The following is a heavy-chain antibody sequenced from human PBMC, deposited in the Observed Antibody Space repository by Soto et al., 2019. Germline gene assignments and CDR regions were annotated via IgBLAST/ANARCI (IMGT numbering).Heavy chain of an antibody. CDR2: ISYDGSNK. CDR3: ARDFRSYDSSGYRVSYYYYGMDV. J-gene: IGHJ6*02. D-gene: IGHD3-22*01. V-gene: IGHV3-30-3*01. CDR1: GFTFSSYA. Sequence: GGSLRLSCAASGFTFSSYAMHWVRQAPGKGLEWVAVISYDGSNKYYADSVKGRFTISRDNSKNTLYLQMNSLRAEDTAVYYCARDFRSYDSSGYRVSYYYYGMDVWGQGTTVTVS.